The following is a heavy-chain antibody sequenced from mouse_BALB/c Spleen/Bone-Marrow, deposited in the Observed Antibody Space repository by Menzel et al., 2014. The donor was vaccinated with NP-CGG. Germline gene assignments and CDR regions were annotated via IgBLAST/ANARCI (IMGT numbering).Heavy chain of an antibody. CDR1: GFTFSSYA. Sequence: EVQGVESGGGLVKPGGSLKLSCAASGFTFSSYAMSWVRQTPEKRLEWVASISSGGSTYYPDSVKGRFTISRDNARNILYLQMSSLRSEDTAMYYCARVVYYDYDVWFAYWGQGTLATVSA. V-gene: IGHV5-6-5*01. D-gene: IGHD2-4*01. J-gene: IGHJ3*01. CDR3: ARVVYYDYDVWFAY. CDR2: ISSGGST.